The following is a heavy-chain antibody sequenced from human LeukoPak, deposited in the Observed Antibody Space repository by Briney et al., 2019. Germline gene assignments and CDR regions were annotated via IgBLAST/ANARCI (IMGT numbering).Heavy chain of an antibody. CDR3: ARDAYYYGHPVNWFDP. J-gene: IGHJ5*02. D-gene: IGHD3-10*01. CDR1: GGSISSYY. CDR2: IYTSGST. Sequence: PSETLSLTRTVSGGSISSYYWSWIRQPAGKGLEWIGRIYTSGSTNYNPSLKSRVTMSLDTSKNQFSLKLSSVTAADTAVYYCARDAYYYGHPVNWFDPWGQGTLVTVSS. V-gene: IGHV4-4*07.